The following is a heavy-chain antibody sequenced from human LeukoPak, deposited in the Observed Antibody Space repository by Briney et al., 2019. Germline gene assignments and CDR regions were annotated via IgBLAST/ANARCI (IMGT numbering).Heavy chain of an antibody. V-gene: IGHV1-46*01. Sequence: ASVKVSCKASGYTFTSYYMHWVRQAPGQGLEWMGIINPSGGSTSYAQKFQGRVTMTRDTSTSTVYMELSSLRSEDTAVYYCARVGYSSGWYSNYYGMDVWGQGPTVTVSS. CDR2: INPSGGST. J-gene: IGHJ6*02. CDR1: GYTFTSYY. D-gene: IGHD6-19*01. CDR3: ARVGYSSGWYSNYYGMDV.